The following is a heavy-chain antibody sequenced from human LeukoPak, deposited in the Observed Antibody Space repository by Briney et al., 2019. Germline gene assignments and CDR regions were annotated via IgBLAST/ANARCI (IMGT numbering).Heavy chain of an antibody. CDR3: ARGGLYWHI. D-gene: IGHD2-15*01. J-gene: IGHJ3*02. V-gene: IGHV3-7*04. CDR1: GITLSTYW. Sequence: GGSLRLSCAASGITLSTYWMSWVRQAPGKGLEWVANIKQDGSEKNYVDPVKGRFTISRDNAKNSLYLQMNSLRAEDTALYYCARGGLYWHIWGRGTMVTVSS. CDR2: IKQDGSEK.